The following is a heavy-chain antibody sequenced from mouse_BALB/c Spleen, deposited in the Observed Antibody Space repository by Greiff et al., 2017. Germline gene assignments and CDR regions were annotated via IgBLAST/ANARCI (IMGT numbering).Heavy chain of an antibody. D-gene: IGHD2-3*01. J-gene: IGHJ3*01. CDR3: ARFYDGYFSWFAY. Sequence: VQLKESGPGLVKPSQSLSLTCTVTGYSITSDYAWNWIRQFPGNKLEWMGYISSSGSTSYNPSLKSRISITRDTSKNQFFLQLNSVTTEDTATYYCARFYDGYFSWFAYWGQGTLVTVSA. CDR2: ISSSGST. V-gene: IGHV3-2*02. CDR1: GYSITSDYA.